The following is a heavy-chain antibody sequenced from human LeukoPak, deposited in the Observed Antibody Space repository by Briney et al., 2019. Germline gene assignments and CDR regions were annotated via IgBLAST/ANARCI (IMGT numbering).Heavy chain of an antibody. CDR2: ISAYNGNT. CDR1: GYTFTSYG. Sequence: ASVKVSCKASGYTFTSYGISWVRQAPGQGLEWMGWISAYNGNTNYAQKLQGRVTMTTDTSTSTAYMELRSLRSDDTAVYYCAREYYDFWSGGNWFDPWGQGTQVTVSS. CDR3: AREYYDFWSGGNWFDP. J-gene: IGHJ5*02. D-gene: IGHD3-3*01. V-gene: IGHV1-18*01.